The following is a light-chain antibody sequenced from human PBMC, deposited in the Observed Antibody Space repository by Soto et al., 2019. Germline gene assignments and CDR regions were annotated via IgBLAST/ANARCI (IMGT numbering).Light chain of an antibody. V-gene: IGLV2-8*01. J-gene: IGLJ1*01. Sequence: QPVLTQPPSASGSPGQSVIISCTGTSSDVGGCKFVSWYQQYPGKAPKLIIYEVSKRPSGVPDRFSGFKSGNTASLTVSGLRAEDEADYYCSSCAGSNNPYVFGTGTKVTVL. CDR2: EVS. CDR3: SSCAGSNNPYV. CDR1: SSDVGGCKF.